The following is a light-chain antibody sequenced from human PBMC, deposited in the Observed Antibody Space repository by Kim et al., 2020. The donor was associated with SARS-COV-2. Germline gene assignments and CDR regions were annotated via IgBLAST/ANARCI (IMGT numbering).Light chain of an antibody. V-gene: IGKV1-9*01. CDR1: QGISTY. CDR2: RAS. Sequence: DIQLTHSPPFLSASVGDRVTITCRASQGISTYLAWYQQIPGKAPKLLIYRASTLQSGVPSRFSGSGSGTEFTLTISNLQPEDFAIYNCQQLNSHPWTFGQGTKVDSK. CDR3: QQLNSHPWT. J-gene: IGKJ1*01.